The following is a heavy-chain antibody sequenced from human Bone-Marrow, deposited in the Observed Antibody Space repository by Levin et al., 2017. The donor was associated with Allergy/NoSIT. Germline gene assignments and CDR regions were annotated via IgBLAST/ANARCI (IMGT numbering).Heavy chain of an antibody. Sequence: SETLSLTCTVSGASFSRYQWTWIRQSPGRALEWIGYIYPSGSTKYNPSLKSRFTMSVDSSKNQFSLKLSSVTAADWPVYYCARAVVLSVDADIIRYSNYVDVWGKGSTVTVSS. CDR2: IYPSGST. J-gene: IGHJ6*04. V-gene: IGHV4-59*01. CDR3: ARAVVLSVDADIIRYSNYVDV. D-gene: IGHD5-18*01. CDR1: GASFSRYQ.